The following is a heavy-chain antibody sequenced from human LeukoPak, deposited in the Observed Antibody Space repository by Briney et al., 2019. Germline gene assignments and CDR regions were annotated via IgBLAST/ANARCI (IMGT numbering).Heavy chain of an antibody. CDR1: GVTFSSYW. V-gene: IGHV3-7*05. CDR3: AGGTGMDV. Sequence: SGGSLRLSCAASGVTFSSYWMNWVRQAPGKGLEWVANTKEDGSARYYVDFVKGRFSISRDNAKNSVYLQMNSLGADDTAVYYCAGGTGMDVWGQGTPVTVSS. CDR2: TKEDGSAR. D-gene: IGHD1-1*01. J-gene: IGHJ6*02.